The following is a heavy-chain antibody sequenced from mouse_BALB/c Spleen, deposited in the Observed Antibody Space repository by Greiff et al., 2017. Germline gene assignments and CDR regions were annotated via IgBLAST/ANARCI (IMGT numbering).Heavy chain of an antibody. CDR1: GYTFTSYW. CDR3: TRGGYDFDY. Sequence: LQQPGSELVRPGASVKLSCKASGYTFTSYWMHWVKQRHGQGLEWIGNIYPGSGSTNYDEKFKSKGTLTVDTSSSTAYMHLSSRTSEDSAVYYCTRGGYDFDYWGQGTTLTVSA. J-gene: IGHJ2*01. CDR2: IYPGSGST. V-gene: IGHV1S22*01. D-gene: IGHD2-2*01.